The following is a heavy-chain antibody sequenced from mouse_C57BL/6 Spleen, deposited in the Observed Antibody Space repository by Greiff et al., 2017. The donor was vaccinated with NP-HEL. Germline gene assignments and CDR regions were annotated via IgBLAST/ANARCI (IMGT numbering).Heavy chain of an antibody. CDR1: GYTFTSYD. CDR2: IYPRDGST. V-gene: IGHV1-85*01. D-gene: IGHD1-1*01. Sequence: VKLVESGPELVKPGASVKLSCKASGYTFTSYDINWVKQRPGQGLEWIGWIYPRDGSTKYNEKFKGKATLTVDTSSSTAYMELHSLTSEDSAVYFCARRYGSSYFDYWGQGTTLTVSS. CDR3: ARRYGSSYFDY. J-gene: IGHJ2*01.